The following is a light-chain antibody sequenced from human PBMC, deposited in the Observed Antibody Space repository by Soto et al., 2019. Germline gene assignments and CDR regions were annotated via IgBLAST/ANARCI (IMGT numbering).Light chain of an antibody. Sequence: DIQMTQSPSTLSASVGDGVTITSRASQSISSWLAWYQQKPGKAPKLMIYDASSLESGVPSRFSGSGSGTEFTLTISSLQSEDFATYYCQQYYSYPPTLGQGTKVDIK. V-gene: IGKV1-5*01. CDR2: DAS. CDR3: QQYYSYPPT. CDR1: QSISSW. J-gene: IGKJ1*01.